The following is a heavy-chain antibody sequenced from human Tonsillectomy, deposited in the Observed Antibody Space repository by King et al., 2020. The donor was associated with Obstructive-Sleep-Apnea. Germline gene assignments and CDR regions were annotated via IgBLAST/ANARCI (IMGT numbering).Heavy chain of an antibody. CDR2: IYYSGST. V-gene: IGHV4-39*07. CDR1: GGSISSSSYY. J-gene: IGHJ5*02. D-gene: IGHD2-2*01. CDR3: ARDLIVVVPAAMSKWFDP. Sequence: LQLQESGPGLVKPSETLSLTCTVSGGSISSSSYYWGWIRQPPGKGLEWIGSIYYSGSTYYNPSLKSRVTISVDTSKNQFSLKLSSVTAADTAVYYCARDLIVVVPAAMSKWFDPWGQGTLVTVSS.